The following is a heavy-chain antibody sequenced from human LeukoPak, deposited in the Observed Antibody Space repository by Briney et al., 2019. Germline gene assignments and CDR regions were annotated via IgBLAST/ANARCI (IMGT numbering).Heavy chain of an antibody. J-gene: IGHJ5*02. D-gene: IGHD3-22*01. V-gene: IGHV5-51*01. CDR2: IYPGDSDT. CDR3: ARGRLYYYDSSGYTWFDP. Sequence: GESLKISCKGSGYSFTSYWIGWVRRMPGKGLEWMGIIYPGDSDTRYSPSFQGQVTISADKSISTAYLQWSSLKASDTAMYYCARGRLYYYDSSGYTWFDPWGQGTLVTVSS. CDR1: GYSFTSYW.